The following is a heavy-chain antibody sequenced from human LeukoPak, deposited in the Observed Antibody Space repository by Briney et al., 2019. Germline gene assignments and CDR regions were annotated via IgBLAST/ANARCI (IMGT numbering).Heavy chain of an antibody. CDR3: ARAGGEYYDILTGCYFPFDY. CDR2: IIPILGIA. V-gene: IGHV1-69*04. J-gene: IGHJ4*02. D-gene: IGHD3-9*01. Sequence: SVKVSCKASGGTLSSYAISWVRQAPGQGLEWMGRIIPILGIANYAQKFQGRVTITADKSTSTAYMELSSLRSEDTAVYYCARAGGEYYDILTGCYFPFDYWGQGTLVTVSS. CDR1: GGTLSSYA.